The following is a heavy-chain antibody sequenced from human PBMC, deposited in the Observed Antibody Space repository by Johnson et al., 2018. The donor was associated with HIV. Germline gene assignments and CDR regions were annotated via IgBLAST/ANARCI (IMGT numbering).Heavy chain of an antibody. V-gene: IGHV3-23*04. CDR2: ISGGEDDT. D-gene: IGHD3-22*01. Sequence: VQLVESGGGLVRPGGSLRLSCVASGFSFIDYAMIWVRQAPGKGLEWVSFISGGEDDTYYADSVKGRFTISRDNSKNTLYLQMNSLRAEDTAVYSCARESGWGHDAFDIWGQGTMVIVSS. CDR3: ARESGWGHDAFDI. J-gene: IGHJ3*02. CDR1: GFSFIDYA.